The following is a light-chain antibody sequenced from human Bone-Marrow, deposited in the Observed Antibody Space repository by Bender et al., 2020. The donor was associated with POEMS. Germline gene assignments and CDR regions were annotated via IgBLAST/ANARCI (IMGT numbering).Light chain of an antibody. V-gene: IGLV2-8*01. J-gene: IGLJ2*01. CDR2: EVT. Sequence: QSALTQPPSASGSPGQSVTISCTGTSSDVGCYNYVSWYQQHPGKAPKLMIYEVTKRPSGVPDRFSGSKSGNTASLTVSGLQAEDEADYYCMIWPSNAVVFGGGTKLTVL. CDR1: SSDVGCYNY. CDR3: MIWPSNAVV.